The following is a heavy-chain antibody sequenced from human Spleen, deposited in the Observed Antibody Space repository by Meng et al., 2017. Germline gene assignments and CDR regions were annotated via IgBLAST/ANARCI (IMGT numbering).Heavy chain of an antibody. Sequence: SVKVSCKASGGAFNSFAISWVRQAPGQGLEWMGGIIPVFETPTYAQKFQGRVTITADDSTTTAYMELSSLTSEDTAVYYRAGRPRGASAYCSGGDCYNRFEYWGQGTLVTVSS. CDR3: AGRPRGASAYCSGGDCYNRFEY. V-gene: IGHV1-69*13. J-gene: IGHJ4*02. CDR1: GGAFNSFA. CDR2: IIPVFETP. D-gene: IGHD2-15*01.